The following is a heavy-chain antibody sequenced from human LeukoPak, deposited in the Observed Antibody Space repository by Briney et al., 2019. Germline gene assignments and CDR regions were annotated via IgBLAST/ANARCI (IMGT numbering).Heavy chain of an antibody. D-gene: IGHD3-10*01. Sequence: GRSLRLSCAASGFTVSSNYMSWVRQAPGKGLEWVSVIYSGGSTYYADSVKGRFTISRDNSKNSLYLQMNSLRAEDTAVYYCARVGFGYYFDYWGQETLVTVSS. CDR3: ARVGFGYYFDY. V-gene: IGHV3-66*01. J-gene: IGHJ4*02. CDR1: GFTVSSNY. CDR2: IYSGGST.